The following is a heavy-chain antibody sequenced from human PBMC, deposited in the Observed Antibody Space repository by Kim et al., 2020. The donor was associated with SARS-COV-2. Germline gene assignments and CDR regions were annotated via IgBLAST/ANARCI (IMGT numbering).Heavy chain of an antibody. D-gene: IGHD3-10*01. CDR3: ASDPYYDGSGSSASDY. J-gene: IGHJ4*02. V-gene: IGHV3-48*02. Sequence: SVKGGCTISRDNAKNSLYLQMTSLRDEDTAVYYCASDPYYDGSGSSASDYWGQGTLVTVSS.